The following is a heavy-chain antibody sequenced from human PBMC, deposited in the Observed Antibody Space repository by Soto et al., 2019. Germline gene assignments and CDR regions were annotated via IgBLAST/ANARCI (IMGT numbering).Heavy chain of an antibody. CDR2: ISAYNGNT. Sequence: ASVKVSCKASGYTFTSYGISWVRKAPGQGLEWMGWISAYNGNTNYAQKFQGRVTMTTDTSTSTAYMELRSLRSDDTAVYYCAKPLNGWLLGRDWGQGTLVTAPS. D-gene: IGHD3-22*01. J-gene: IGHJ4*02. CDR3: AKPLNGWLLGRD. CDR1: GYTFTSYG. V-gene: IGHV1-18*01.